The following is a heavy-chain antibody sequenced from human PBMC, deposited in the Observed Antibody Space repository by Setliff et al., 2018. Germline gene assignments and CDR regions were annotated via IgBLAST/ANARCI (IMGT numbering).Heavy chain of an antibody. CDR2: ISDRGST. CDR1: GGPMRSFY. CDR3: ARDWLGAFSLRSMDV. D-gene: IGHD3-3*02. J-gene: IGHJ6*04. Sequence: PSETLSLTCTVSGGPMRSFYWSWIRQTPGKGLQRIGYISDRGSTSYNPSLQSRVTIALDTYKNKFSLQLSSVTAADTAVYYCARDWLGAFSLRSMDVWGKGTTVTVSS. V-gene: IGHV4-59*01.